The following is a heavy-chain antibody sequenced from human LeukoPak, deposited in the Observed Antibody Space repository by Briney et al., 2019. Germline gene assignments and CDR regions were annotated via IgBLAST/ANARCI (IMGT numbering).Heavy chain of an antibody. CDR1: GFTFSSYA. CDR2: ISGSGGST. J-gene: IGHJ4*02. V-gene: IGHV3-23*01. CDR3: AKGSSGWYSLLDY. D-gene: IGHD6-19*01. Sequence: PGGSLRLSCAASGFTFSSYAMSWVRQAPGKGLEWVSAISGSGGSTYYADSVKGRFTISRDNSKNKLYLQMNSLRAEDTAVYYCAKGSSGWYSLLDYWGQGTLVTVSS.